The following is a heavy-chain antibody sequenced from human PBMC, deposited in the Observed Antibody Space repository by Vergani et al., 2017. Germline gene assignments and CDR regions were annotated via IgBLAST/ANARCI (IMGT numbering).Heavy chain of an antibody. J-gene: IGHJ6*03. D-gene: IGHD1-26*01. Sequence: QVQLQESGPGLVKPSETLSLTCTVSGGSISSYYWSWIRQPPGKGLEWIGYIYYSGSTNYNPSLKSRVTISVDTSKNQFSLKLSSVTAADTAVYYCARVVGVTYYYYYYYMDVWGKGTTVTVSS. CDR3: ARVVGVTYYYYYYYMDV. CDR2: IYYSGST. V-gene: IGHV4-59*01. CDR1: GGSISSYY.